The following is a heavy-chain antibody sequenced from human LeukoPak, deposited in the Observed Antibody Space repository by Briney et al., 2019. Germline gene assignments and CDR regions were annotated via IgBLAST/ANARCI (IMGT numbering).Heavy chain of an antibody. CDR2: ISSNGGTT. V-gene: IGHV3-64*01. D-gene: IGHD2-21*02. CDR1: GFTFSTSA. Sequence: PGGSLRLSCAASGFTFSTSAMHWVRQAPGGGLEYVSAISSNGGTTYYANSVKGRFTISRDNSKRTVYLQMGSLRAEDMAVYYCARCEPDCAGDCPYWYLDIWGRGTLVTVSS. J-gene: IGHJ2*01. CDR3: ARCEPDCAGDCPYWYLDI.